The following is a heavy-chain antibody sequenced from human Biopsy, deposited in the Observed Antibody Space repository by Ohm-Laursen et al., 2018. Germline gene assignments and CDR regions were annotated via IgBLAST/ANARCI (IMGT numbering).Heavy chain of an antibody. CDR2: IYYSGST. V-gene: IGHV4-59*01. Sequence: TLSLTCTVSDGSINSYYWNWIRQPPGKRLEWIGNIYYSGSTNFNPSLKSRVTISVDTSKNQFSLKLSSVTAADTAVYFCARGSSYGYDFDYGGQGTLVAVSS. CDR3: ARGSSYGYDFDY. J-gene: IGHJ4*02. CDR1: DGSINSYY. D-gene: IGHD5-18*01.